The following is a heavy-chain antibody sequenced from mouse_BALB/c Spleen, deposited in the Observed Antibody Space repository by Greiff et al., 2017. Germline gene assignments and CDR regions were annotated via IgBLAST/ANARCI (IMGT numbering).Heavy chain of an antibody. J-gene: IGHJ3*01. V-gene: IGHV1-69*02. CDR3: TIYYDYAY. CDR1: GYTFTSYW. Sequence: QVQRQQPGAELVRPGASVKLSCKASGYTFTSYWINWVKQRPGQGLEWIGNIYPSDSYTNYNQKFKDKATLTVDKSSSTAYMQLSSPTSEDSAVYYCTIYYDYAYWGQGTLVTVSA. CDR2: IYPSDSYT. D-gene: IGHD2-4*01.